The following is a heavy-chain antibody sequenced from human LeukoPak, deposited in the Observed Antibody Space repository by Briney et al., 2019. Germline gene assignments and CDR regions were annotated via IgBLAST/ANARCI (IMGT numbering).Heavy chain of an antibody. CDR1: GYTFTSYG. D-gene: IGHD3-22*01. V-gene: IGHV1-18*01. CDR3: ARVLGSRHYYESTGYLDY. Sequence: ASVKVSCKASGYTFTSYGISWVRQAPGQGLEWMGWITTNNGNTNYAQKFQGRVTMTTDTSTSTAYMELRSLRSDDTAVYYCARVLGSRHYYESTGYLDYWGQGTLVTVSS. J-gene: IGHJ4*02. CDR2: ITTNNGNT.